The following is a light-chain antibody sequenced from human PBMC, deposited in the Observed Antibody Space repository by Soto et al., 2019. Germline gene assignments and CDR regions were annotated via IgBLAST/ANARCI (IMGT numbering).Light chain of an antibody. J-gene: IGKJ1*01. CDR2: GAS. CDR1: QSVNSNY. CDR3: QQYGSSGT. Sequence: EMVITQSPAILSVSPGESATLSCRASQSVNSNYLAWYQQKPGQAPRLLIYGASNRATGIPDRFSGSGSGTDFTLTISRLEPEDFAVYYCQQYGSSGTFGQGTKVDIK. V-gene: IGKV3-20*01.